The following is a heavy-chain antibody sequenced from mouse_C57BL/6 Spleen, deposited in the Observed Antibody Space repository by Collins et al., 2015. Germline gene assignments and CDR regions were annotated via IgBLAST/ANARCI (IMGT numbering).Heavy chain of an antibody. J-gene: IGHJ4*01. D-gene: IGHD2-10*02. CDR3: ARDGYGNYGAMDY. V-gene: IGHV7-3*02. Sequence: GRFTISRDNSQSILYLQMNTLRAEDSATYYCARDGYGNYGAMDYWGQGTSVTVSS.